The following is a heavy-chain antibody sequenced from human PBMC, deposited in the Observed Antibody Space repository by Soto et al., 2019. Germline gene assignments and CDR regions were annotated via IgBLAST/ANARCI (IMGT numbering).Heavy chain of an antibody. V-gene: IGHV4-34*01. D-gene: IGHD1-26*01. Sequence: SETLSLTCAFYGGSFSGYYWSWIRQPPGKGLEWIGEINHSGSTNYNPSLKSRVTISVDTSKNQFSLKLSSVTAADTAVYYCASRPRVGEGYYFDYWGQGTLVTVS. J-gene: IGHJ4*02. CDR1: GGSFSGYY. CDR2: INHSGST. CDR3: ASRPRVGEGYYFDY.